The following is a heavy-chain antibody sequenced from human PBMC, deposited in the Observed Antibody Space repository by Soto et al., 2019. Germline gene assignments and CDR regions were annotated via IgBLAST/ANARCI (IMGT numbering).Heavy chain of an antibody. Sequence: QVQVVESGGGVVQPGRSLRLSCTASGFTFSTFAFHWVRQTPGKGLEWVTAISYNGINIYYADSVKGRFTISRDNSKNTLYLQMNSLRAVDTARYYCARGGAVASSWYFDLWGRGTLVIVSS. CDR1: GFTFSTFA. J-gene: IGHJ2*01. CDR2: ISYNGINI. V-gene: IGHV3-30-3*01. CDR3: ARGGAVASSWYFDL. D-gene: IGHD6-19*01.